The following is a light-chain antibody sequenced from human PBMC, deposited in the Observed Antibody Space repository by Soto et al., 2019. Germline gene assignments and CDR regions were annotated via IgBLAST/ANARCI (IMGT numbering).Light chain of an antibody. CDR1: TSDVGLYNY. J-gene: IGLJ2*01. V-gene: IGLV2-14*01. CDR3: SSYTSSDTLV. Sequence: QSALTQPASVSGSPGQSITISCTGTTSDVGLYNYVSWYQQHPGKAPKLMISEVSNRPSGVSNRFSGSKSGNTASLTISGLQAEDEVDYYCSSYTSSDTLVFGAGTKLTVL. CDR2: EVS.